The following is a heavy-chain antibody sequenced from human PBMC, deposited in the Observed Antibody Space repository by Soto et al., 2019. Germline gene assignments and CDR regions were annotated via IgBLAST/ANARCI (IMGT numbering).Heavy chain of an antibody. CDR2: IRYGGST. D-gene: IGHD5-12*01. CDR1: GGSTNSYY. V-gene: IGHV4-59*01. CDR3: TGGGGWLPEH. Sequence: SETLSLTCTVSGGSTNSYYWSWIRQPPGKGLEWIANIRYGGSTTYNPSLKSRVTISVDTPKNQFSLKLISMTAADTAVYYCTGGGGWLPEHWRQGTLVTVSS. J-gene: IGHJ4*02.